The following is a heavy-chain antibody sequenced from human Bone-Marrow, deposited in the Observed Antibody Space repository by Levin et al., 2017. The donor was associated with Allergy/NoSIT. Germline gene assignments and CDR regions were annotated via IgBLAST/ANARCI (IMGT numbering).Heavy chain of an antibody. CDR3: ARGGRWSFSYYFDY. V-gene: IGHV4-34*01. D-gene: IGHD3-10*01. CDR2: INHNGNT. J-gene: IGHJ4*02. CDR1: GGSFTGDW. Sequence: SETLSLTCAVFGGSFTGDWWTWIRQSPEKGLEWIGEINHNGNTNYNPSLKSRVTISVETSKKQFSLNLTSVTAADTAVYYCARGGRWSFSYYFDYWGQGTLVTVSS.